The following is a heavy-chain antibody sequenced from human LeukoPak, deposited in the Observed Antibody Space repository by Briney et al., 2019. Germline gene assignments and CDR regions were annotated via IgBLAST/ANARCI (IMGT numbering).Heavy chain of an antibody. J-gene: IGHJ5*02. CDR1: GYTFTGYS. D-gene: IGHD5-24*01. CDR3: ARNTINWFDP. Sequence: ASVKVSCKASGYTFTGYSIHWVQQAPGQGLEWMGWINPNSGGTNYAQKFQGRVSMTRDTSISTAYMELSRLRSDDTAVYYCARNTINWFDPWGQGVLVTVSS. CDR2: INPNSGGT. V-gene: IGHV1-2*02.